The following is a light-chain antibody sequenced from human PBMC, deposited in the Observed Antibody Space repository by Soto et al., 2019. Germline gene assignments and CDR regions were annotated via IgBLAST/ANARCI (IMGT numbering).Light chain of an antibody. Sequence: QSALTQPPSASGSPGQSVAISCTGTSSDVGGYTYVSWYQQHPGTAPKLMIYEVNKRPSGVPDRFSGSKSGNTASLTVSGLQDEAEDDYYCSSYAGSSNVFGTGTKVTVL. J-gene: IGLJ1*01. CDR2: EVN. CDR3: SSYAGSSNV. V-gene: IGLV2-8*01. CDR1: SSDVGGYTY.